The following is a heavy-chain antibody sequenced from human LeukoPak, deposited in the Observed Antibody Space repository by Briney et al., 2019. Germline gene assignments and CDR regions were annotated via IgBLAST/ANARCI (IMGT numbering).Heavy chain of an antibody. CDR3: ARDPIAAAGTWFDY. CDR1: GFTFSSYA. Sequence: PGGSLRLSCAASGFTFSSYAMSWVRQAPGKGLEWVSSISSSSSYIYYADSVKGRFTISRDNAKNSLYLQMNSLRAEDTAVYYCARDPIAAAGTWFDYWGQGTLVTVSS. D-gene: IGHD6-13*01. CDR2: ISSSSSYI. J-gene: IGHJ4*02. V-gene: IGHV3-21*01.